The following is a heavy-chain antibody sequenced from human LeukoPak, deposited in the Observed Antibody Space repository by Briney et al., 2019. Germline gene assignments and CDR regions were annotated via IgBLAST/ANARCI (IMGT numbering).Heavy chain of an antibody. CDR3: ARSRGDLSTWVDY. CDR1: GGTFSSYA. J-gene: IGHJ4*02. D-gene: IGHD3-10*01. CDR2: IIPIFGTA. Sequence: SVKLSCKASGGTFSSYAISWVRQAPGQGLEWMGGIIPIFGTANYAQKFQGRVTITADESTSTAYMELSSLRSEDTAVYYCARSRGDLSTWVDYWGQGTLVTVSS. V-gene: IGHV1-69*13.